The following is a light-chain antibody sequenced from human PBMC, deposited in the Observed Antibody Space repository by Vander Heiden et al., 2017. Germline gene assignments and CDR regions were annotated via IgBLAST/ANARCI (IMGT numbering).Light chain of an antibody. J-gene: IGLJ2*01. Sequence: SYDLTQPPSVSVSPGQTARITCSGDALPKQYAYWYQQKPGQAPGLVIYKDSERPSGIPERFSGDSSGTTVTLTSSGVQAEDEADYYCQSADSSGTYVVFGGGTKLTVL. V-gene: IGLV3-25*03. CDR3: QSADSSGTYVV. CDR1: ALPKQY. CDR2: KDS.